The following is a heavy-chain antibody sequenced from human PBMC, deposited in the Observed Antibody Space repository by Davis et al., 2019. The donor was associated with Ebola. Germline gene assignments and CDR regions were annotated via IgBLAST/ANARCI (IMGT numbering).Heavy chain of an antibody. J-gene: IGHJ4*02. Sequence: GESLKISCAVSGFTFSSYAMSWVRQAPGKGLEWVSAISGSGGSTYYADSVKGRFTISRDNSKNTLYLQMNSLRAEDTAVYYCAKLVNLWRLGNFDYWGQGTLVTVSS. CDR2: ISGSGGST. CDR1: GFTFSSYA. V-gene: IGHV3-23*01. CDR3: AKLVNLWRLGNFDY. D-gene: IGHD2-21*01.